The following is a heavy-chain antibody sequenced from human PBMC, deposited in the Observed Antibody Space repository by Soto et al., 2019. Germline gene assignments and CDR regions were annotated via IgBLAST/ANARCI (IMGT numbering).Heavy chain of an antibody. Sequence: GGSLRLSCAASGFTFSNAWMNWVRQAPGKGLEWVGRIKSKTDGGTTDYAAPVKGRFTISRDDSKNTLYLQMNSLKTEDTAVYYCTSSITIFGVVIMDYFDYWGQGTLVTVSS. D-gene: IGHD3-3*01. V-gene: IGHV3-15*07. J-gene: IGHJ4*02. CDR3: TSSITIFGVVIMDYFDY. CDR1: GFTFSNAW. CDR2: IKSKTDGGTT.